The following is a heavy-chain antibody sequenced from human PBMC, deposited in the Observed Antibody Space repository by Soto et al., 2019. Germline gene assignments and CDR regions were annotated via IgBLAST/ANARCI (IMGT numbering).Heavy chain of an antibody. Sequence: EVQLLESGGSLVQPGGSLRLSCAASGFTFISYAMGWVRQAPGKGLEWVSTISGSGGSTFYADSVKGRLTISKDRSKNTLYLQMHSLRAEDTAVYYCAKDRYDGDPGGFAYWGQGTLVTVSS. J-gene: IGHJ4*02. D-gene: IGHD4-17*01. CDR1: GFTFISYA. V-gene: IGHV3-23*01. CDR3: AKDRYDGDPGGFAY. CDR2: ISGSGGST.